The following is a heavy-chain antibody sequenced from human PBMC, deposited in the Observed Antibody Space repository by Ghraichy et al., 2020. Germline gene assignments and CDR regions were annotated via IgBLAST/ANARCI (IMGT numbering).Heavy chain of an antibody. J-gene: IGHJ6*03. D-gene: IGHD2-15*01. Sequence: SQTLSLTCAISGDSVSSNSAAWNWIRQSPSRGLEWLGRTYYRSKWYNDYAVSVKSRITINPDTSKNQFSLQLNSVTPEDTAVYYCARDLCSGGSCSYYMDVWGKGTTVTVSS. CDR1: GDSVSSNSAA. CDR3: ARDLCSGGSCSYYMDV. V-gene: IGHV6-1*01. CDR2: TYYRSKWYN.